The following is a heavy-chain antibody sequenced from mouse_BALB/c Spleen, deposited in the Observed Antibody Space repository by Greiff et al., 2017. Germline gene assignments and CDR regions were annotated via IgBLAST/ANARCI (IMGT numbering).Heavy chain of an antibody. V-gene: IGHV1-54*01. CDR1: GYAFTNYL. CDR2: INPGSGGT. CDR3: ARSLNGYDAY. D-gene: IGHD2-2*01. Sequence: QVQLQQSGAELVRPGTSVKVSCKASGYAFTNYLIEWVKQRPGQGLEWIGVINPGSGGTNYNEKVKGKATLTADKSSSTAYMQVSSLTSDDSAVYFCARSLNGYDAYWGQGTLVTVSA. J-gene: IGHJ3*01.